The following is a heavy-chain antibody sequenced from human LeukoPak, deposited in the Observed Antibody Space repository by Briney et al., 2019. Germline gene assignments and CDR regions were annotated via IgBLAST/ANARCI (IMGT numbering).Heavy chain of an antibody. CDR3: ARAYGDLYFVY. V-gene: IGHV4-4*07. CDR1: SGSIITYY. CDR2: IYSSGRT. J-gene: IGHJ4*02. Sequence: KPSETLSLTCTVYSGSIITYYWSWNRQPAGKGLEWIGRIYSSGRTTYNPSLKSRVTMSVDTSKNQFSVNLTSVTGADTAVYFCARAYGDLYFVYWGPGILVTVSS. D-gene: IGHD4-17*01.